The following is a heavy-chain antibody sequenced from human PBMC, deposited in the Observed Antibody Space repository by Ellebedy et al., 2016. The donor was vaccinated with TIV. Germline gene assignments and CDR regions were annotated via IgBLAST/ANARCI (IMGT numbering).Heavy chain of an antibody. V-gene: IGHV3-7*01. J-gene: IGHJ3*02. CDR3: ARRYCTISRCFAASWASLDM. Sequence: PGGYLRLSCADSGSTFSSYWMTWVRQPPGKGLEWVANIKQDGRDKYYVDSVRGRFTISRDNAKNSLYLQMNSLTVEDTAVYYCARRYCTISRCFAASWASLDMWGQGTMVTVSS. D-gene: IGHD2-2*01. CDR2: IKQDGRDK. CDR1: GSTFSSYW.